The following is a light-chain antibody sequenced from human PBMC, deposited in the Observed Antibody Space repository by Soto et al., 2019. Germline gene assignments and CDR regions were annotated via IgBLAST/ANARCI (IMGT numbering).Light chain of an antibody. CDR1: SSDVGGYNY. V-gene: IGLV2-8*01. CDR3: SSYAASNNFYFV. J-gene: IGLJ3*02. CDR2: DVT. Sequence: QSALTQPPSASGSPGQSVTISCTGTSSDVGGYNYVSWYQQYPGRAPKLMIYDVTKRPSGVPYRFSGSKSGNTAALTVSGLQAEDEADYYCSSYAASNNFYFVFGGGTKLTVL.